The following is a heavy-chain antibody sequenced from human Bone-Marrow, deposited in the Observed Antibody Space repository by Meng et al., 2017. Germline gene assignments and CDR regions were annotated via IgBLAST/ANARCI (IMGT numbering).Heavy chain of an antibody. D-gene: IGHD6-6*01. CDR1: GFSLSNARMG. CDR2: IFSNDEK. J-gene: IGHJ4*02. Sequence: QVPLKGSGPGLVKPTETLTLTCTVSGFSLSNARMGVSWIRQPPGKALEWLAHIFSNDEKSYSTSLKSRLTISKDTSKSQVVLTMTNMDPVDTATYYCARIVLEYSSSSGPTFDYWGQGTLVTVAS. V-gene: IGHV2-26*01. CDR3: ARIVLEYSSSSGPTFDY.